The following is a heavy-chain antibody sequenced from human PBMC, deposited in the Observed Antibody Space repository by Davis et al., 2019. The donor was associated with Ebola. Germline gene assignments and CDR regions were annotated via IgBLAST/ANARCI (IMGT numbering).Heavy chain of an antibody. J-gene: IGHJ4*02. D-gene: IGHD3-3*01. Sequence: GGSLRLSCATSGFTFSSLGMHWIRQAPGKGLEWVAVIWYDGSKKYYADSVQGRFTVSRDNSKNTLYLQMSGLRVEDTAVYYCTKDLGRTILSTNFNYWGQGTLVTVSS. V-gene: IGHV3-33*03. CDR3: TKDLGRTILSTNFNY. CDR2: IWYDGSKK. CDR1: GFTFSSLG.